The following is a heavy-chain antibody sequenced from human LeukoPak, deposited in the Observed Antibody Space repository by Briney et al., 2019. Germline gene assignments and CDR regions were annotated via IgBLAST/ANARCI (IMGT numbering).Heavy chain of an antibody. CDR2: IKQDGSEK. D-gene: IGHD3/OR15-3a*01. J-gene: IGHJ4*02. CDR3: AKEGTSD. Sequence: AGGSLRLSCAASGFIFSSYDSNWVRQPPGKGLEWVANIKQDGSEKYYVCSVKGRFTISRDNAKNSLYLQMNSLRAEDTAVYYCAKEGTSDWGQGTLVTVSS. CDR1: GFIFSSYD. V-gene: IGHV3-7*01.